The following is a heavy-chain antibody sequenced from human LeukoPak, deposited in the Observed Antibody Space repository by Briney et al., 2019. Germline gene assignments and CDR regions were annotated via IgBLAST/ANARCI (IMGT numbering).Heavy chain of an antibody. CDR1: GGSISSYY. D-gene: IGHD6-13*01. CDR3: ARVGGSSWSLAFWY. CDR2: IYYSGST. J-gene: IGHJ4*02. Sequence: PSETLSLTCTVSGGSISSYYWSWIRQPPGKGPEWIGYIYYSGSTNYNPSLKSRVTISVDTSKNQFSLKLSSVTAADTAVYYCARVGGSSWSLAFWYWGQGTLVTVSS. V-gene: IGHV4-59*01.